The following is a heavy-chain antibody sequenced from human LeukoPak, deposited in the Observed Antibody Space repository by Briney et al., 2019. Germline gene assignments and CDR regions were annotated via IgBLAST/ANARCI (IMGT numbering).Heavy chain of an antibody. CDR1: AGSISSSSYS. J-gene: IGHJ1*01. CDR3: ASQGGSYSEYFQH. CDR2: IYYSGST. Sequence: PSETLSLTCTVSAGSISSSSYSWGWIRQPPGKGLEWIGSIYYSGSTYYNPSLKSRVTISVDTSKNQFSLKLSSVTAADTAVYYCASQGGSYSEYFQHWGQGTLVTVSS. D-gene: IGHD1-26*01. V-gene: IGHV4-39*07.